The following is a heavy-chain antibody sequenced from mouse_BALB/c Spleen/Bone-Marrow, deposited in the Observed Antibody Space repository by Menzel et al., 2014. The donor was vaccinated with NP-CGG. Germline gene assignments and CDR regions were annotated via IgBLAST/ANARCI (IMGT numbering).Heavy chain of an antibody. CDR1: GFTFSNYW. CDR3: TSHYGSSYKWFAY. Sequence: EVNLEDTGGGSVQPGGSMKLSCVSSGFTFSNYWMNWVRQSPEKGLEWVAGIRLKSNNYATHYAESVKGRFTISRDDSKSSVSLQMHILRAEDTGIYFCTSHYGSSYKWFAYWSQGALVTISA. D-gene: IGHD1-1*01. CDR2: IRLKSNNYAT. V-gene: IGHV6-6*02. J-gene: IGHJ3*01.